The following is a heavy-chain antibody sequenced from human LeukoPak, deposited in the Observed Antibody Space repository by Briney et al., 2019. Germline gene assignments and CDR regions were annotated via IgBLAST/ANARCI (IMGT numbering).Heavy chain of an antibody. CDR3: ARVTYYYGSGAPGGWFDP. CDR1: GGSFSGYY. J-gene: IGHJ5*02. Sequence: SETLSLTCAVYGGSFSGYYWSWIRQPPGKGLEWIGEINHSGSTNYNPSLKSRVTISVDTSKNQFSLKLSSVTAADTAVYYCARVTYYYGSGAPGGWFDPWGQGTLVTVSS. V-gene: IGHV4-34*01. D-gene: IGHD3-10*01. CDR2: INHSGST.